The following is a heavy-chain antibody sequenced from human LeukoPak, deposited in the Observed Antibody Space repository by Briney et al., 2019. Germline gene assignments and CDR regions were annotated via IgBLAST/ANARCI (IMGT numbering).Heavy chain of an antibody. CDR2: INHSGST. J-gene: IGHJ6*02. D-gene: IGHD3-10*01. Sequence: PSETLSLTCAVYGGSFSGYYWSWIRQPPGKGLEWLGEINHSGSTNYNPSLKSRVTISVDTSKNQFSLKLSSVTAADTAVYYCARGKAMVRGVISYYYYYGMDVWGQGTTVTVSS. CDR3: ARGKAMVRGVISYYYYYGMDV. CDR1: GGSFSGYY. V-gene: IGHV4-34*01.